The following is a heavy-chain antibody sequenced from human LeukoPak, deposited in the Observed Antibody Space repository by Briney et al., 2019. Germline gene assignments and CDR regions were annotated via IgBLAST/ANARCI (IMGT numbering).Heavy chain of an antibody. J-gene: IGHJ6*02. Sequence: PGRSLRLSCAASGFTFSSYGMHWVRQAPGKGLEWVAVISYDGSSKYYADSVKGRFTISRDNAKNSLYLQMNSLRAEDTALYYCAKDMGRGGDGYAYYYYYGMDVWGQGTTVTVSS. CDR2: ISYDGSSK. CDR3: AKDMGRGGDGYAYYYYYGMDV. V-gene: IGHV3-30*18. CDR1: GFTFSSYG. D-gene: IGHD3-16*01.